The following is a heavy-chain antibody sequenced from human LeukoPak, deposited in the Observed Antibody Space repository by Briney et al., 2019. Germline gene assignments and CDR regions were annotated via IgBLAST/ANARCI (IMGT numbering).Heavy chain of an antibody. Sequence: GGSLRLSCAVSGFNFDTYWMTWVRQAPGKGLEWVANIKPDGSEQYYVDSAKGRFTISRDNAKNSLYLQLHSLRAEDTAVYYCARHLYGVLDYWGQGTLVTVSS. CDR2: IKPDGSEQ. V-gene: IGHV3-7*01. CDR1: GFNFDTYW. J-gene: IGHJ4*02. CDR3: ARHLYGVLDY. D-gene: IGHD4-17*01.